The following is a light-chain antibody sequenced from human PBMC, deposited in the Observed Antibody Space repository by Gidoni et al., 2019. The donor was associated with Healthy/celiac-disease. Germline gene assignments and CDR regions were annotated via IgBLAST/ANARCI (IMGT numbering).Light chain of an antibody. J-gene: IGKJ1*01. CDR2: DAS. CDR3: QQYDNLPRT. V-gene: IGKV1-33*01. CDR1: QDISNY. Sequence: DIQMTQSPSSLSASVGDSVTITCQASQDISNYLNWYKQKPGKAPKLLIYDASNLETGVPSRFSGSGSGTDFTFTISSLQPEDIATYYCQQYDNLPRTFGQGTKVEIK.